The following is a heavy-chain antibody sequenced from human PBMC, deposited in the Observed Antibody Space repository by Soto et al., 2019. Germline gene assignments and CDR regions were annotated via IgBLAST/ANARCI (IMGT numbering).Heavy chain of an antibody. J-gene: IGHJ5*02. CDR2: IYTAGGT. D-gene: IGHD2-2*01. V-gene: IGHV3-53*01. CDR3: ARALPVAKGGFDP. Sequence: PGGSLRLSCAASGLPVSTNYMSWVRQPPGKGLECVSVIYTAGGTNYADSVKGRFIISRDNSKNTLYLQMNSLRAEDTAVYYCARALPVAKGGFDPWGQGTLVTVSS. CDR1: GLPVSTNY.